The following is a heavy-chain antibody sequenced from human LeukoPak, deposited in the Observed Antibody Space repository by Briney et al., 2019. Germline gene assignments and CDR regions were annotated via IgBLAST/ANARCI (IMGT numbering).Heavy chain of an antibody. CDR1: GGSFSGYY. Sequence: SETLSLTCAVYGGSFSGYYWSWIRQPPGKGLEWIGEINHSGSTNYNPSLKSRVTISVDTSKNQFSLKLSSVTAADTAVYYCARIYSGYDKIDYWGQGTLVTVSS. J-gene: IGHJ4*02. D-gene: IGHD5-12*01. V-gene: IGHV4-34*01. CDR3: ARIYSGYDKIDY. CDR2: INHSGST.